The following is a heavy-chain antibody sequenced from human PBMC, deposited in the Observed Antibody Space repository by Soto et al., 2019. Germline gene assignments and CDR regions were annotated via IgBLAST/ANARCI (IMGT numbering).Heavy chain of an antibody. CDR3: AREPDDIVTEGWFDP. J-gene: IGHJ5*02. CDR1: GYTFTSYG. V-gene: IGHV1-18*01. D-gene: IGHD3-9*01. CDR2: ISAYNGNT. Sequence: QVQLVQSGAEVKKPGASVKVSCKASGYTFTSYGISWVRQAPGQGLEWMGWISAYNGNTNYAQKLQGRVTMTTDTSTSTAYRELRSLRSDDTAVYYCAREPDDIVTEGWFDPWGQGTLVTVSS.